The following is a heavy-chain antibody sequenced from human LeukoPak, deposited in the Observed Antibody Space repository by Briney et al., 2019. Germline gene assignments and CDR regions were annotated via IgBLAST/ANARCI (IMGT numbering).Heavy chain of an antibody. CDR3: ARGFLEWLFADY. J-gene: IGHJ4*02. CDR1: GYSTSSGYY. V-gene: IGHV4-38-2*01. D-gene: IGHD3-3*01. CDR2: IYHSGST. Sequence: PSETLSLTCAVSGYSTSSGYYWGWIRQPPGKGLKWIGSIYHSGSTYYNPSLKSQVTISVDTSKNQFSLKLSSVTAADTAVYYCARGFLEWLFADYWGQGTLVTVSS.